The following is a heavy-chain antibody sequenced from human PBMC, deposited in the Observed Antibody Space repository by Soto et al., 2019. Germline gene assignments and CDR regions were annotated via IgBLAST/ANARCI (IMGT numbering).Heavy chain of an antibody. J-gene: IGHJ4*02. Sequence: QITLNESGPTQVKPRQTLTLACIFSGFSLTTSGVGVGWIRQSPGKAPEWLALIYWDDDKRYSPSLKSRLTITKDTSKTQVVLTMAGLDPADTATYYCAHRVLRTVFGLVTTTAIYFDFWGQGTPVAVSS. CDR2: IYWDDDK. V-gene: IGHV2-5*02. D-gene: IGHD3-3*01. CDR3: AHRVLRTVFGLVTTTAIYFDF. CDR1: GFSLTTSGVG.